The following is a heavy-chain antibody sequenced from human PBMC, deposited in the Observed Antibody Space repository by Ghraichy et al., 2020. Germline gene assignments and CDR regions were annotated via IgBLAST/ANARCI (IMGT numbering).Heavy chain of an antibody. D-gene: IGHD3-22*01. CDR1: GFTFSDYY. CDR2: ISSSSSYT. V-gene: IGHV3-11*06. CDR3: AREYYYDSSGYYLFFPGYFDL. Sequence: GGSLRLSCAASGFTFSDYYMSWIRQAPGKGLEWVSYISSSSSYTNYADSVKGRFTISRDNAKNSLYLQMNSLRAEDTAVYYCAREYYYDSSGYYLFFPGYFDLWGRGTLVTVSS. J-gene: IGHJ2*01.